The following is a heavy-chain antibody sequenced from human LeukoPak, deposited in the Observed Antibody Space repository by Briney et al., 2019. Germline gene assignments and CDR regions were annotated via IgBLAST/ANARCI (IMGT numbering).Heavy chain of an antibody. D-gene: IGHD2-2*01. V-gene: IGHV4-34*01. CDR1: GGSFSGYY. Sequence: SETLSLTCAVYGGSFSGYYWSWIRQPPGKGLEWIGEINHSGSTNYNPSLKSRATISVDTSKNQFSLKLSSVTAADTAVYYCARLYCSSTSCYPAYYYYYGMDVWGQGTTVTVSS. J-gene: IGHJ6*02. CDR2: INHSGST. CDR3: ARLYCSSTSCYPAYYYYYGMDV.